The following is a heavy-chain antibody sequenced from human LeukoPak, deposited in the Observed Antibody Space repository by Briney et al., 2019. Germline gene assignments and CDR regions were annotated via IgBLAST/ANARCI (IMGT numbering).Heavy chain of an antibody. V-gene: IGHV1-2*02. CDR2: NNPNSGAT. CDR3: AIDGSTWYYFDY. J-gene: IGHJ4*02. D-gene: IGHD6-13*01. Sequence: ASVKVSCKASGYTFTDQYIHWVRQAPGQGLEWMGWNNPNSGATKYAQKFQGRVTMTRDTSISTAYMELGRLRSDDTAVYYCAIDGSTWYYFDYWGQGTLVTVSS. CDR1: GYTFTDQY.